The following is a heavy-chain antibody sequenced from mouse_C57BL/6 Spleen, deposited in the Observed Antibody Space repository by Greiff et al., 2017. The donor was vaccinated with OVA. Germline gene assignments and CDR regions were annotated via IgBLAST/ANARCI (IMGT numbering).Heavy chain of an antibody. CDR1: GYAFSSYW. D-gene: IGHD1-1*01. Sequence: VQLQQSGAELVKPGASVKISCKASGYAFSSYWMNWVKQRPGKGLEWIGQIYPGDGDTNYNGKFKGKATLTADKSSSTAYMQLSSLTSEDSAVYFCARWGHYYGSSYRYFDVWGTGTTVTVSS. J-gene: IGHJ1*03. V-gene: IGHV1-80*01. CDR3: ARWGHYYGSSYRYFDV. CDR2: IYPGDGDT.